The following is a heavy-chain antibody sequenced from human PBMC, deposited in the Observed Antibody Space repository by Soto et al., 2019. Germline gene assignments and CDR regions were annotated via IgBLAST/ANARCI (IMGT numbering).Heavy chain of an antibody. J-gene: IGHJ6*02. V-gene: IGHV3-74*01. CDR1: GFTFSSYW. Sequence: GSLRLSCAASGFTFSSYWMHWVRQAPGKGLVWVSRINSDGSSTSYADSVKGRFTISRDNAKNTLYLQMNSLRAEDTAVYYCARGSNLRYFAWFRPGDMGYYGMDVWGQGTTVTVSS. D-gene: IGHD3-9*01. CDR3: ARGSNLRYFAWFRPGDMGYYGMDV. CDR2: INSDGSST.